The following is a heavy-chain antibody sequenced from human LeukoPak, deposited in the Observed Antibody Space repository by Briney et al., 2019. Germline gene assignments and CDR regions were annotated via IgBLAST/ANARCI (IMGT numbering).Heavy chain of an antibody. CDR3: AKDRGGGFHYFDY. CDR1: GFTFDDYA. Sequence: GGSLRLSCAASGFTFDDYAMHWVRQAPGKGLEWVSGISWNSGSRGYADSVKGRFTISRDNAKNSLYLQMNSLRAEDMALYYCAKDRGGGFHYFDYWGRGTLVTVSS. CDR2: ISWNSGSR. V-gene: IGHV3-9*03. D-gene: IGHD3-16*01. J-gene: IGHJ4*02.